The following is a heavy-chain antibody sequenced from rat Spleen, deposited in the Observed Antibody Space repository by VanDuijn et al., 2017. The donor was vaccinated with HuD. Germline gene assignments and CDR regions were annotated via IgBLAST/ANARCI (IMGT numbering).Heavy chain of an antibody. J-gene: IGHJ4*01. CDR2: INTGSGGT. Sequence: QVQLQQSGAELAKPGSSVKISCKASGYTFTSYYISWIKQTTGQGLEYIGYINTGSGGTNYNEKFKGKATLTVDKSSSTAFMQLSSLTPDDSAVFYCARLDYSSFYVMDAWGQGASVTVSS. D-gene: IGHD1-2*01. CDR3: ARLDYSSFYVMDA. V-gene: IGHV1-43*01. CDR1: GYTFTSYY.